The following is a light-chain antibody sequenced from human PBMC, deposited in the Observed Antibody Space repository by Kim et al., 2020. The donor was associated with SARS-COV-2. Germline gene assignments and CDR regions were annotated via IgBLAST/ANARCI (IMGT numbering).Light chain of an antibody. V-gene: IGKV3-11*01. Sequence: EIVLTQSPATLSLSPGERATLSCRASQSISSYLAWYQQKPGQTPRLLIYDASNRATGIPARFSGSGSGADFTLTISSLEPEDSAVFYCQQRYNWPYTFGQGPSWRS. CDR1: QSISSY. CDR2: DAS. J-gene: IGKJ2*01. CDR3: QQRYNWPYT.